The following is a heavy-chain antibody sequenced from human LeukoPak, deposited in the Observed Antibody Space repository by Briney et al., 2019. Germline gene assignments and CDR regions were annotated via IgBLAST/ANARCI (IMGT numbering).Heavy chain of an antibody. V-gene: IGHV3-48*03. Sequence: GGSLRLSCLGTGFTFSLQDMNWVRQAPGKGLEWVSYISTSGSTTYYADSVKGRFTISRDNAKNSLYLQMNSLRAEDTAVYYCARDKGSYYPFDYWGQGTLVTVSS. J-gene: IGHJ4*02. CDR3: ARDKGSYYPFDY. CDR1: GFTFSLQD. D-gene: IGHD3-10*01. CDR2: ISTSGSTT.